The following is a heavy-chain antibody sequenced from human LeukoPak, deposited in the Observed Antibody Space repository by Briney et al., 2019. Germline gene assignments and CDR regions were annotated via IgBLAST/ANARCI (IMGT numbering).Heavy chain of an antibody. V-gene: IGHV4-4*02. D-gene: IGHD6-19*01. J-gene: IGHJ4*02. CDR1: GGSISSSNW. CDR3: AREAVAGTRDFDY. CDR2: IYHSGST. Sequence: SETLSLTCAVSGGSISSSNWWSWVRQPPGKGLEWIGEIYHSGSTNYNPSLKSRVTISVDKSKNQFSLKLSSVTAADTAVYYCAREAVAGTRDFDYWGQGTLVTVSS.